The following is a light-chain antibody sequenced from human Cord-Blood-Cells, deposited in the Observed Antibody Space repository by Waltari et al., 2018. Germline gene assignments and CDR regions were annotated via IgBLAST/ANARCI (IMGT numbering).Light chain of an antibody. CDR3: QSYDSSPWV. CDR2: EDN. V-gene: IGLV6-57*03. J-gene: IGLJ3*02. CDR1: SGSIASNY. Sequence: NFMLTQPHSVSESPGKTVTISCTRSSGSIASNYVQWYQQRPGSAPTTVIYEDNQRPSGVPDRFSGSIDSSSNSACLTISGLKTEDEADYYCQSYDSSPWVFGGGTKLTVL.